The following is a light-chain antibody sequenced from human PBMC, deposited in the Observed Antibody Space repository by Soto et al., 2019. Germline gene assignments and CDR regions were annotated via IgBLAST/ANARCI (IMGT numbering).Light chain of an antibody. CDR2: DVS. CDR3: SSFTTSSTLV. Sequence: QSVLTQPASVSGSPGQPITISCTGTSSGVGSFDSVAWYQHNPGKAPKLMIYDVSNRPSGVSSRFSGSKSGNTASLSISGLQTEDEANYYCSSFTTSSTLVFGTGTKLTVL. V-gene: IGLV2-14*01. CDR1: SSGVGSFDS. J-gene: IGLJ1*01.